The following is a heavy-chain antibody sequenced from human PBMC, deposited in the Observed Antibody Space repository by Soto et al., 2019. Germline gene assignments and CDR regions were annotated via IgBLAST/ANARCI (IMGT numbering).Heavy chain of an antibody. V-gene: IGHV3-33*01. CDR3: AREFWSGPFDY. Sequence: QVQLVESGGGVVQPGRSLRLSCAASGFTFSSYGLHWVRQAPGKGLEWVAVIWSDGSNKYYADSVKARFTISRDNSQNTLYLQMNSLRAEDTAVYYCAREFWSGPFDYWGQGTLVTVSS. D-gene: IGHD3-3*01. CDR2: IWSDGSNK. CDR1: GFTFSSYG. J-gene: IGHJ4*02.